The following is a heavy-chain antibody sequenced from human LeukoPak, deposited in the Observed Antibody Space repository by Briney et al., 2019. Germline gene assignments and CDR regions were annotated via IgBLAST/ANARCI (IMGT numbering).Heavy chain of an antibody. V-gene: IGHV3-30-3*01. J-gene: IGHJ4*02. CDR2: ISHDGSNR. CDR3: ASGYTYYYGSGSYH. Sequence: PGRSVRLSCAASGITFNSYAMHWVRQAPGKGLEWVAVISHDGSNRYYGDSVKGRFTISRDNSKNTLFLQMDSLRAEDTAVYYCASGYTYYYGSGSYHWGQGTLVTVSS. CDR1: GITFNSYA. D-gene: IGHD3-10*01.